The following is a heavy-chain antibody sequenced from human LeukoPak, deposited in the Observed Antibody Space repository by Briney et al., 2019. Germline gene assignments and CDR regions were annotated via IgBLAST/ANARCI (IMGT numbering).Heavy chain of an antibody. CDR1: VYTFTGDF. J-gene: IGHJ5*02. D-gene: IGHD6-6*01. CDR2: SNSDSGGT. CDR3: ARGNIATRRGENWFDP. Sequence: ASVKVSCKASVYTFTGDFIHWVRQAPGQGLEWMGWSNSDSGGTNYARKFQGRVTMTRDTSISTAYMELSSLRSDDTAVFYCARGNIATRRGENWFDPWGQGTLVTVSS. V-gene: IGHV1-2*02.